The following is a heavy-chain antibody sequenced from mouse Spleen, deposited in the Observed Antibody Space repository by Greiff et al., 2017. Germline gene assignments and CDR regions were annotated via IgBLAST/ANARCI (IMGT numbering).Heavy chain of an antibody. V-gene: IGHV1-59*01. CDR3: ARGQTYFDY. CDR1: GYTFTSYW. CDR2: IDPSDSYT. J-gene: IGHJ2*01. Sequence: QVQLKQPGAELVRPGTSVKLSCKASGYTFTSYWMHWVKQRPGQGLEWIGVIDPSDSYTNYNQKFKGKATLTVDTSSSTAYMQLSSLTSEDSAVYYCARGQTYFDYWGQGTTLTVSS. D-gene: IGHD6-1*01.